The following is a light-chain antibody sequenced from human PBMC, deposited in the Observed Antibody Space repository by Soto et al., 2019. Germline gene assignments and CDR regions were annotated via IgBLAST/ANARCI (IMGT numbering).Light chain of an antibody. CDR3: SSYTSSSTPLYV. J-gene: IGLJ1*01. CDR1: SSDVGGYNY. CDR2: DVS. V-gene: IGLV2-14*01. Sequence: QSALTQPASVSGSPGQSITISCTGTSSDVGGYNYVSWYQQHPGKAPKLMIYDVSNRPSGVSNRFSGSKSGNTASLTISGLQAEDEADYYCSSYTSSSTPLYVFGTGTQLTGL.